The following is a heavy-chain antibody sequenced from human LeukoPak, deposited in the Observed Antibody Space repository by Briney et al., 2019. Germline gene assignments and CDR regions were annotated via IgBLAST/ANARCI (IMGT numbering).Heavy chain of an antibody. Sequence: PGGSLRLSCAASGFTFSSYWMTWVRQAPGNGLEWVANIKQDGSEKHYVDSVKGRFTISRDNAKNSLYLQMNSLGAEDTAVYYCARSVGLYYYDSSGYFDSWGQGTLVTVSS. CDR2: IKQDGSEK. CDR1: GFTFSSYW. J-gene: IGHJ4*02. V-gene: IGHV3-7*01. D-gene: IGHD3-22*01. CDR3: ARSVGLYYYDSSGYFDS.